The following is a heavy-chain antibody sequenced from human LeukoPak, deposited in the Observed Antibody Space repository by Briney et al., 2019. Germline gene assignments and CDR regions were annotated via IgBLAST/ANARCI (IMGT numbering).Heavy chain of an antibody. Sequence: SGPTLVNPTQTLTLTCTFSGFSLSTSGVGVGWIRQPPGRALEWLALIYWNDDERYSPSLKSRLTITKDTSKNQVVLTMTNMDPMDTATYYCARVPHDSRGYYSAEYFQYWGQGTLVTVSS. D-gene: IGHD3-22*01. V-gene: IGHV2-5*01. CDR2: IYWNDDE. CDR3: ARVPHDSRGYYSAEYFQY. J-gene: IGHJ1*01. CDR1: GFSLSTSGVG.